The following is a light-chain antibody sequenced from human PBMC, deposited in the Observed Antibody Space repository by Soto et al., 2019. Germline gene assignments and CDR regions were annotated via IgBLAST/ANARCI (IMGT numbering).Light chain of an antibody. CDR2: SNN. V-gene: IGLV1-47*02. J-gene: IGLJ2*01. CDR1: SSNIGSNY. Sequence: QSVLTQPPSASGTPGQRVTISCSGSSSNIGSNYVYWYQQLPGTAPQLLIYSNNQRPSGVPDRFSGSKSGTSASLAIIALGSEDEADYYCAAWDDSRSVVFGGGTKLTVL. CDR3: AAWDDSRSVV.